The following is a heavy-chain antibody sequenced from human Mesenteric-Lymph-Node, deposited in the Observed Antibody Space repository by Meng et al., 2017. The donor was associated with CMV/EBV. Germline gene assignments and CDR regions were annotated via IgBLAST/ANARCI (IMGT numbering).Heavy chain of an antibody. V-gene: IGHV3-30*02. CDR3: AKDGGLPGTIFFAFDM. CDR2: VRFDGSK. Sequence: GGSLRLSCAASGFGSYGMHWVRQAPGNGLEWVGFVRFDGSKFYLDSVKGRFTISRDSSSNTVSLQMNSLRAEDTALYYCAKDGGLPGTIFFAFDMWGQGTRVTVSS. D-gene: IGHD3-9*01. CDR1: GFGSYG. J-gene: IGHJ3*02.